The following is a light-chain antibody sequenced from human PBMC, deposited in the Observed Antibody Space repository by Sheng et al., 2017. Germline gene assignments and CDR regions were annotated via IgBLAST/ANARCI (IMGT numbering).Light chain of an antibody. CDR3: GTWNSTLSVGV. CDR1: GDRY. V-gene: IGLV1-51*01. J-gene: IGLJ2*01. CDR2: DNN. Sequence: QSLLAQPPSVSAAPGQKVTISCYVGDRYASWYQQLPGALPKLLIYDNNKRPSGIPDRFSGSKSGTSATLGITGLQTGDEADYYCGTWNSTLSVGVFGGGTKLTVL.